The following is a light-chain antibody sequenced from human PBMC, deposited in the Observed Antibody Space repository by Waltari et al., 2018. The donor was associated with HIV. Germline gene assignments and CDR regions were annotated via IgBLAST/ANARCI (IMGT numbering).Light chain of an antibody. CDR3: QSADSSGTYVV. J-gene: IGLJ2*01. CDR2: KDS. V-gene: IGLV3-25*03. Sequence: SYKLTQPPSVSVSPGQPAMITCAGGPLPKQTSYWFQQKPGQGPVVVIYKDSERPSGIRERFSGSSSGTAATLTISGVQAEAEADYDCQSADSSGTYVVFGGGTKLTVL. CDR1: PLPKQT.